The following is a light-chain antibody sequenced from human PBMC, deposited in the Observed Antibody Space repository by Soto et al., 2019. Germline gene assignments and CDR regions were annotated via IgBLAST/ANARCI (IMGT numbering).Light chain of an antibody. CDR2: WAS. V-gene: IGKV4-1*01. CDR1: QSVLYNSNNKNY. J-gene: IGKJ1*01. CDR3: QQYYSSPWT. Sequence: DIVMTQSPDSLAVSLGERATVNCKSSQSVLYNSNNKNYLAWYQQKPGQPPKLLIYWASTRESGVPDRFSGSGSGTDFTLSISNLQAEDVAVYYCQQYYSSPWTFGQGTKVEI.